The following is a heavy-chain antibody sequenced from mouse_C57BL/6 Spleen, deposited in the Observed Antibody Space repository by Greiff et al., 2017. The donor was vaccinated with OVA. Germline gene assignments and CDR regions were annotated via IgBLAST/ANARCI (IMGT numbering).Heavy chain of an antibody. D-gene: IGHD3-2*02. CDR2: ISYSGST. J-gene: IGHJ2*01. CDR1: GYSITSDY. Sequence: VQLKESGPGLARPSQTLSLTCSVTGYSITSDYWNWIRKFPGNDLEYMGFISYSGSTYYNPSLKSQISITRDTSKNQFYLQLNSVTTEDSATYYCARGDSSGLDYWGQGTTLTVSS. CDR3: ARGDSSGLDY. V-gene: IGHV3-8*01.